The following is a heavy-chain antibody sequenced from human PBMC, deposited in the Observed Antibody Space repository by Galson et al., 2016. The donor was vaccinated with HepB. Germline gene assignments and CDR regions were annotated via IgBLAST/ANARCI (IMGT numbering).Heavy chain of an antibody. V-gene: IGHV3-30*18. J-gene: IGHJ5*02. CDR2: ISHDGSDE. D-gene: IGHD6-13*01. CDR1: GFTLSNHG. Sequence: SLRLSCAVSGFTLSNHGLHWVRQAPGKGLEWVAVISHDGSDEYYADSVKGRFTISRDNSKNTLYLQMNSLRAEDTAVYYCAKGVHSSWWPSCVDPWGQGTLVTVSS. CDR3: AKGVHSSWWPSCVDP.